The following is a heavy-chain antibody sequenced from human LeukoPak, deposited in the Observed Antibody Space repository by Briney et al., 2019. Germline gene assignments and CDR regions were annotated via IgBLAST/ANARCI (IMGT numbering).Heavy chain of an antibody. Sequence: ESLKISCAASGFTFGNYWMSWVRQAPGKGPEWVAHINMDGSEKYYVDSVKGRFTISRDNAKNSLYLQMNSLKVEDTAVYYCARDKVTYWGPGTLVTVSS. J-gene: IGHJ4*02. CDR3: ARDKVTY. CDR1: GFTFGNYW. V-gene: IGHV3-7*01. CDR2: INMDGSEK.